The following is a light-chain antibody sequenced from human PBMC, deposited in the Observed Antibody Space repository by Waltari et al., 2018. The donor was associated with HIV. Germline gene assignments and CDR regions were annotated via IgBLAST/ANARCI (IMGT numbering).Light chain of an antibody. CDR1: ALPKQH. CDR2: KHS. CDR3: QCADSSGTHYV. Sequence: SYELTQPPSVSVSPGKTARNTCSGDALPKQHDYRYQQKPGQAPVVLTFKHSERPSGIPELFSGSSSGTRVTLSISGVQAEGEADYYSQCADSSGTHYVFGTGTKVTVL. J-gene: IGLJ1*01. V-gene: IGLV3-25*03.